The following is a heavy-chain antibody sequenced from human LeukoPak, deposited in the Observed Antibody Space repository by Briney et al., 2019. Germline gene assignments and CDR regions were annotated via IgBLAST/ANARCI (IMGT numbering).Heavy chain of an antibody. J-gene: IGHJ4*02. D-gene: IGHD3-10*01. CDR2: IKSKSGGGTT. V-gene: IGHV3-15*01. CDR1: GCSFVNAW. CDR3: TTQFGEADDF. Sequence: GGSLRLSCTATGCSFVNAWMTWVRQAPGKGLEWIGRIKSKSGGGTTVYAAPVKCRFTISRDDSKNMLYLQMNSLDTEDTGLYYCTTQFGEADDFWGQGTLVTVSS.